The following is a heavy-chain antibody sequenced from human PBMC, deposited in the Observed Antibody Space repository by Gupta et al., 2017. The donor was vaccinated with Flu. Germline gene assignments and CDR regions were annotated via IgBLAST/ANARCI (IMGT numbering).Heavy chain of an antibody. CDR3: ARAPYVPHQFLYKYWLDP. D-gene: IGHD3-16*01. V-gene: IGHV1-8*02. CDR2: MNPNSGNA. J-gene: IGHJ5*02. CDR1: GYTFVNYD. Sequence: QVQLVQSGAEVKKPGASVKVSCQASGYTFVNYDINWVRQATGQGLEWMGWMNPNSGNAGYAEKFQGRVIMTSNHSTNTVYMELSSLRSDDTAVYYCARAPYVPHQFLYKYWLDPWGQGTLVTVSS.